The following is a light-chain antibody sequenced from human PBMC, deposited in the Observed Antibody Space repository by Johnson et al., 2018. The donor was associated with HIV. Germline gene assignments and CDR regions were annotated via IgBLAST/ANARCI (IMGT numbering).Light chain of an antibody. CDR2: RDI. J-gene: IGLJ1*01. CDR1: SSNIGSNT. Sequence: QSVLTQPPSASGTPGQRVTISCSGSSSNIGSNTVNWYQHLPGPAPNLLIYRDIHRPSGIPDRLSGSKSGTSATLGITGLQPGDEADYYCGTWDSSLSAYVFGTGTKVTVL. V-gene: IGLV1-51*02. CDR3: GTWDSSLSAYV.